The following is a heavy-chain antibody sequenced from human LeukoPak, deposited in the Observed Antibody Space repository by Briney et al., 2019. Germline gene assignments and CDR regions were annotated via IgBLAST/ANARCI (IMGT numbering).Heavy chain of an antibody. CDR3: ARGGYDFWSGYYGPYYYYYMDV. Sequence: PGGSLRLSCAASGFTFSSYAMHSVRQAPGKGLEYVSAISSNGGSTYYANSVKGRFTISRDNSKNTLYLQMGSLRAEDMAVYYCARGGYDFWSGYYGPYYYYYMDVWGKGTTVTVSS. CDR1: GFTFSSYA. J-gene: IGHJ6*03. V-gene: IGHV3-64*01. CDR2: ISSNGGST. D-gene: IGHD3-3*01.